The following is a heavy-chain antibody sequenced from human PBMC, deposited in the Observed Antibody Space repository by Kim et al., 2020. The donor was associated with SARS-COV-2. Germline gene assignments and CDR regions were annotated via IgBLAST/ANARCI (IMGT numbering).Heavy chain of an antibody. CDR1: GGSISSSSYY. CDR3: ARGVIVSGATTHFDY. Sequence: SETLSLTCTVSGGSISSSSYYWGWIRQPPGKGLEWIGSIYYSGSTYYNPSLKSRVTISVDTSKNQFSLKLSSVTAADTAVYYCARGVIVSGATTHFDYWGQGTLVTVSS. D-gene: IGHD1-26*01. J-gene: IGHJ4*02. V-gene: IGHV4-39*01. CDR2: IYYSGST.